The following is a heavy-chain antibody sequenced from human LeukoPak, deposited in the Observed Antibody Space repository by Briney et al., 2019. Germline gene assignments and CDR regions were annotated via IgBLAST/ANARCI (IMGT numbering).Heavy chain of an antibody. CDR1: GFTFSDCS. Sequence: GGSLRLSCVASGFTFSDCSLNWVRQAPGKGLEWLSSIRKDSSELFYADSVRGRFTISRNNAKNSLYLQMNSLRVEDTAVYYCAKDLQQLEAFDSWGQGTLVTVSS. CDR2: IRKDSSEL. J-gene: IGHJ4*02. V-gene: IGHV3-21*01. CDR3: AKDLQQLEAFDS. D-gene: IGHD1-1*01.